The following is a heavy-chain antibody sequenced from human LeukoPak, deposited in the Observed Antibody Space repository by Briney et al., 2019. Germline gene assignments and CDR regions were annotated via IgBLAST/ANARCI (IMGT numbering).Heavy chain of an antibody. Sequence: GASVKVSCKVSGYTLTELSMHWVRQAPGKGLEWMGGFDPGDGETIYAQKFQGRVTMTEDTSTDTAYMELSSLRSEDTAVYYCATSAYYYDSSGYYYRNWFDPWGQGTLVTVSS. CDR2: FDPGDGET. CDR3: ATSAYYYDSSGYYYRNWFDP. D-gene: IGHD3-22*01. J-gene: IGHJ5*02. V-gene: IGHV1-24*01. CDR1: GYTLTELS.